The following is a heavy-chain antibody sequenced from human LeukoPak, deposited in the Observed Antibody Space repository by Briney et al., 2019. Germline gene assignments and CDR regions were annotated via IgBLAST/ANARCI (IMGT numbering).Heavy chain of an antibody. CDR1: GFTFSGSA. CDR3: TRPSAVDGMDV. D-gene: IGHD4-23*01. J-gene: IGHJ6*02. CDR2: IRSKANSYAT. Sequence: QPGGSLKLSCAASGFTFSGSAMHWVHQASGKGLEWVGRIRSKANSYATAYAASVKGRFTISRDDSKNTAYLQMNSLKTEDTAVYYCTRPSAVDGMDVWGQGTTVTVSS. V-gene: IGHV3-73*01.